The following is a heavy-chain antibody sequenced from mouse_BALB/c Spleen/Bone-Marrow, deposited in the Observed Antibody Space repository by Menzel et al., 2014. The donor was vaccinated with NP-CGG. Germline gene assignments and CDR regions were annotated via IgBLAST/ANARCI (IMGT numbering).Heavy chain of an antibody. J-gene: IGHJ4*01. CDR1: GYAFSNYG. D-gene: IGHD2-4*01. CDR2: IYPGDGDT. Sequence: QVQLKQPGAELVRPGSSVKISCKASGYAFSNYGMNWVKQRPGQGLEWIGQIYPGDGDTNYDGKFKGRVTLTADKSSSTAYMQLSSLTSEDSAVYFCASVYDYGRGYAMDYWGQGTSVTVSS. V-gene: IGHV1-80*01. CDR3: ASVYDYGRGYAMDY.